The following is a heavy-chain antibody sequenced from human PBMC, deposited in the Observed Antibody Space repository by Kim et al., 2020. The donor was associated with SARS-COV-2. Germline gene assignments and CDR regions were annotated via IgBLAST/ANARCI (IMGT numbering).Heavy chain of an antibody. D-gene: IGHD1-1*01. CDR1: GYTFTSYY. CDR3: ARAYNWNDPFDY. J-gene: IGHJ4*02. Sequence: ASVKVSCKASGYTFTSYYMHWVRQAPGQGLEWMGIINPSGGSTSYAQRFQRRVTLTRDTSTSTVYMELSSLRSEDTAVYYCARAYNWNDPFDYWGQGTLVTVSS. V-gene: IGHV1-46*01. CDR2: INPSGGST.